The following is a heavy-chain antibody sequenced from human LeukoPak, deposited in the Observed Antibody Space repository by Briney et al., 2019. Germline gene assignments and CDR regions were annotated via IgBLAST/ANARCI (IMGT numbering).Heavy chain of an antibody. CDR1: GGSISISY. D-gene: IGHD4-11*01. J-gene: IGHJ3*02. CDR2: IFSSESI. V-gene: IGHV4-4*07. CDR3: ARAPLTVKDAFDI. Sequence: LPESLCLTPTDPGGSISISYWSCSSAPPRRGLGWSWRIFSSESITYTTPPQGRVTMSLDTSKNQFSLRLSSVTAADTAVSYCARAPLTVKDAFDIWGQGTMVTVSS.